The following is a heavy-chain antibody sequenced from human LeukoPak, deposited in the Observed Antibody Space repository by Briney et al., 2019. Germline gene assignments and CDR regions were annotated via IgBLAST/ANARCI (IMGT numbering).Heavy chain of an antibody. CDR2: ISGSGGST. CDR3: AKEGYDFWSTYSRTHFDY. CDR1: GFTFSSYA. J-gene: IGHJ4*02. D-gene: IGHD3-3*01. Sequence: PGGSLRLSCAASGFTFSSYAMSWVRQAPGKGLEWVSAISGSGGSTYYADSVKGRFTISRDNSKNTLYLQMNSLRAEDTAVYYCAKEGYDFWSTYSRTHFDYWGQGTLVTVSS. V-gene: IGHV3-23*01.